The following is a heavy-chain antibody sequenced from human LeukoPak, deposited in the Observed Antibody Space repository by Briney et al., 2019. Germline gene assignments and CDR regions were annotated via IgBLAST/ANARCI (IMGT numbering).Heavy chain of an antibody. CDR1: GFTFSSYG. CDR3: AKGRVSSGWEVGY. V-gene: IGHV3-33*06. J-gene: IGHJ4*02. D-gene: IGHD6-19*01. Sequence: GGSLRLSCAASGFTFSSYGMHWVRQAPGKGLEWVAVIWYDGSNKYYADSVKGRFTISRDNSKNTLYLQMNSLRAEDTAVYYCAKGRVSSGWEVGYWGQGTLVTVSS. CDR2: IWYDGSNK.